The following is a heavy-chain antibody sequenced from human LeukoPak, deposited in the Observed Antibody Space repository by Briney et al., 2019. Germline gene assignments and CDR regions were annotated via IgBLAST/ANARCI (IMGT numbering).Heavy chain of an antibody. Sequence: GGSLRLSCAASGFTFSSYGMHWVRQAPGKGLEWVAVIWHDGSNKYYADSVKGRFTISRDNSKNTLYLQMNSLRAEDTAVYYCARYCSGGCYSGVDYWGQGTLVTVPS. CDR2: IWHDGSNK. D-gene: IGHD2-15*01. CDR3: ARYCSGGCYSGVDY. V-gene: IGHV3-33*01. CDR1: GFTFSSYG. J-gene: IGHJ4*02.